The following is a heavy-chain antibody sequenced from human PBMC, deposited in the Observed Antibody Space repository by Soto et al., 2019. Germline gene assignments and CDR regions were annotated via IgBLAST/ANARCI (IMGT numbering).Heavy chain of an antibody. D-gene: IGHD2-2*01. CDR3: AKEDIVVVPAARTYYYYGMDV. J-gene: IGHJ6*02. CDR1: GFTFSSFA. V-gene: IGHV3-23*01. CDR2: ISGSGGST. Sequence: GGSLRLSSAASGFTFSSFAMSWVRQAPGKGLEWVSAISGSGGSTYYADSVKGRFTISRDNSKNTLYLQMNSLRAEDTAVYYCAKEDIVVVPAARTYYYYGMDVWGQGTTVTVSS.